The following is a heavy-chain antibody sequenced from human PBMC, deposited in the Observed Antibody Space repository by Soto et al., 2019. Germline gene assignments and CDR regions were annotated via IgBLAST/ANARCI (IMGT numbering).Heavy chain of an antibody. CDR3: ARGGVNNMLRGVPHNWFDP. CDR2: ISAYNGNT. J-gene: IGHJ5*02. Sequence: ASVKVSCKASGYTFTNYGISWVRQAPGQGLEWMGWISAYNGNTNYAQKLQGRVTMTTDTSTSTAYMELRSLRSDDTAVYYCARGGVNNMLRGVPHNWFDPWGQGTLVTVSS. V-gene: IGHV1-18*01. D-gene: IGHD3-10*01. CDR1: GYTFTNYG.